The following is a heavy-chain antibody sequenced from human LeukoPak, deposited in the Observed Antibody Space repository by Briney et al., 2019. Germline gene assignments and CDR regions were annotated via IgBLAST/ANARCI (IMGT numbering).Heavy chain of an antibody. CDR2: ISAYNGNT. J-gene: IGHJ4*02. Sequence: ASVKVSCKASGYTFTSYGISWVRQAPGQGLEWMGWISAYNGNTNYAQKLQGRVTMTTDTPTSTAYMELRSLRSDDTAVYYCARYERGYCSGGSCYSTDYWGQGTLVTVSS. V-gene: IGHV1-18*01. CDR1: GYTFTSYG. CDR3: ARYERGYCSGGSCYSTDY. D-gene: IGHD2-15*01.